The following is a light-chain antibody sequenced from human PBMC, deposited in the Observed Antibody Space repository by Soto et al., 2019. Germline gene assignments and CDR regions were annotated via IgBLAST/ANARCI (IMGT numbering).Light chain of an antibody. CDR1: SSDVGGYNY. Sequence: QSALTQPASVSGSPGQSITISCTGTSSDVGGYNYVSWYQQHPGKAPKLMIYDVSNRPSGVSNRFSGSKSGNTASLTISGLHADDDADYYCISYTSSSTLVFGGGTKLTVL. J-gene: IGLJ2*01. V-gene: IGLV2-14*01. CDR2: DVS. CDR3: ISYTSSSTLV.